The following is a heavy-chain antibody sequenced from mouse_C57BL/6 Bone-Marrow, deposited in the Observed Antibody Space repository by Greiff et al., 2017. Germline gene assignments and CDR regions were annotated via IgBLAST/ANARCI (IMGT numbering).Heavy chain of an antibody. J-gene: IGHJ3*01. CDR3: AGEGVYDGYYSWFAY. D-gene: IGHD2-3*01. CDR2: IYPGSVST. Sequence: QVQLQQPGAELVKPGASVKLSCTASGYTFTSYWMTWVKQRPGQGLEWIGDIYPGSVSTNYNEKVKGKATMTVDTSYITAYMQLSSLTSEDTAVYDCAGEGVYDGYYSWFAYWGQGTLVTVSA. V-gene: IGHV1-55*01. CDR1: GYTFTSYW.